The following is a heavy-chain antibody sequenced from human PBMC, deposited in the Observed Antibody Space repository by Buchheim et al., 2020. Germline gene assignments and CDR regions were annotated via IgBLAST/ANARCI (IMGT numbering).Heavy chain of an antibody. CDR2: IDPSDSYT. CDR1: GYSLSSFW. V-gene: IGHV5-10-1*03. CDR3: ARTVAGTREDC. J-gene: IGHJ4*01. D-gene: IGHD6-19*01. Sequence: EVQLVQSGAEVTTPGESLKISCKASGYSLSSFWITWVRQMPGKGLEWMGRIDPSDSYTNYSPSFQGHVTLPPDNSINPAFPQWSSLKTSDTAIYYCARTVAGTREDCWGQGTL.